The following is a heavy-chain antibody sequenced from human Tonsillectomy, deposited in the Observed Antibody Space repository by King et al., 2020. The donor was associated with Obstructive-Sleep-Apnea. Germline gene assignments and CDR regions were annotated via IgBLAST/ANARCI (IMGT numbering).Heavy chain of an antibody. Sequence: LQLQESGPGLVKPSETLSLTRTVSGCSISSSSYYWGWIRQPPGKGLEWIGSICYSGSTYYNPSLKRRVTISLDTSKNQFSLKLSSVTAAHTAVYYCARVPRELPVDYWGQGTLVTVSS. CDR1: GCSISSSSYY. CDR3: ARVPRELPVDY. D-gene: IGHD1-26*01. J-gene: IGHJ4*02. V-gene: IGHV4-39*07. CDR2: ICYSGST.